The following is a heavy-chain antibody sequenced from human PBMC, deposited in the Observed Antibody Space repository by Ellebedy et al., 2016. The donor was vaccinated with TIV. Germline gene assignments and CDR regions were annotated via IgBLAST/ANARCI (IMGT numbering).Heavy chain of an antibody. D-gene: IGHD3-10*01. CDR1: GGSISSYY. CDR2: IYYSGST. J-gene: IGHJ4*02. Sequence: MPSETLSLTCTVSGGSISSYYWSWIRQPPGKGLEWIGYIYYSGSTNYNPSLKSRVTISVDTSKNQFSLKLSSVTPEDTAVYYCARNRRRDGSGSYFFDYWGQGTLVTVSS. V-gene: IGHV4-59*12. CDR3: ARNRRRDGSGSYFFDY.